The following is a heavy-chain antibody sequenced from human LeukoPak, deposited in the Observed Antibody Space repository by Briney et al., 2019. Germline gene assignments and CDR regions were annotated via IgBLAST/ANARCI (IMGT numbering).Heavy chain of an antibody. D-gene: IGHD3-22*01. Sequence: GASVKVSCKASGYTFTTYFLHWVRQAPGQGLEWMGGIIPIFGTANYAQKFQGRVTITTDESTSTAYMELSSLRSEDTAVYYCALDSSGPGVHYCGQGTLVTVSS. CDR1: GYTFTTYF. CDR2: IIPIFGTA. J-gene: IGHJ4*02. V-gene: IGHV1-69*05. CDR3: ALDSSGPGVHY.